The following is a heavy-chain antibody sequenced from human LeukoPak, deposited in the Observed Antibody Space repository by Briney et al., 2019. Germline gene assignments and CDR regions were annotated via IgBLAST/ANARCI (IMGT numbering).Heavy chain of an antibody. CDR1: GGSISSYY. J-gene: IGHJ2*01. D-gene: IGHD3-22*01. CDR2: IYYSGST. Sequence: SETLSLTCTVSGGSISSYYWSWIRQPPGKGLEWIGYIYYSGSTNYNPSLKSRVTISVDTSKNQFSLKLSSVTAADTAVYYCARLRYYDSSGRYWYFDLWGRGTLVTVSS. CDR3: ARLRYYDSSGRYWYFDL. V-gene: IGHV4-59*08.